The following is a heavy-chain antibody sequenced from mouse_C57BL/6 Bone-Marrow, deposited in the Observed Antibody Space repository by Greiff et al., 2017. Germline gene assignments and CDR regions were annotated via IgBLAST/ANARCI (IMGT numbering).Heavy chain of an antibody. J-gene: IGHJ4*01. Sequence: VKLMESGAELVKPGASVKISCKASGYAFSSYWMNWVKQRPGKGLEWIGQIYPGDGDTNYNGKFKGKATLTADKSSSTAYMQLSSLTSEDSAVYFCARNGYSSLLYAMDYWGQGTSVTVSS. CDR3: ARNGYSSLLYAMDY. CDR1: GYAFSSYW. CDR2: IYPGDGDT. D-gene: IGHD2-3*01. V-gene: IGHV1-80*01.